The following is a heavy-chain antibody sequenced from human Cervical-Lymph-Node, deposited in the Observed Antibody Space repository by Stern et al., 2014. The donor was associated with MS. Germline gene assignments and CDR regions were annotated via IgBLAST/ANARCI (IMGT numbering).Heavy chain of an antibody. CDR1: GFTFKNAW. J-gene: IGHJ4*02. Sequence: EVHLVESGGDLVKPGGSPRLSCAASGFTFKNAWMSWVRQAPGKGLEWVGRIKSRGDGGTTDYAAPVKGRFTISRDDSKNTVYLQMNSLKIEDTAVYYCTTDYPRLRGAKGVGYWGQGTLVTVSS. CDR2: IKSRGDGGTT. V-gene: IGHV3-15*01. D-gene: IGHD1-26*01. CDR3: TTDYPRLRGAKGVGY.